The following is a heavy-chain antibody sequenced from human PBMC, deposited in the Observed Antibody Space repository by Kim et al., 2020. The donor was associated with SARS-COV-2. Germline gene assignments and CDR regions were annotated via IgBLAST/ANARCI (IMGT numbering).Heavy chain of an antibody. CDR1: GFTFSSYT. J-gene: IGHJ6*03. Sequence: GGSLRLSCAASGFTFSSYTMSWVRQAPGKGLEWVSRISGSGGSTYYADSVKGRFTISRDNSKNTLYLQMNSLRAEDTAVYYCASRSSGLYYYYMDVWGKGTTVTVSS. CDR2: ISGSGGST. D-gene: IGHD3-10*01. V-gene: IGHV3-23*01. CDR3: ASRSSGLYYYYMDV.